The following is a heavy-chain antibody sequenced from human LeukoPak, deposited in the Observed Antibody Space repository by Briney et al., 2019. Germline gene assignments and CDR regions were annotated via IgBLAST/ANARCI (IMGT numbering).Heavy chain of an antibody. J-gene: IGHJ4*02. D-gene: IGHD5-12*01. CDR1: KFTFSNYG. CDR3: AKDLEWLRFGPFDD. CDR2: ISGSGGST. V-gene: IGHV3-23*01. Sequence: GGSLRLSCAASKFTFSNYGMSWVRQAPGKRLEWVSAISGSGGSTYYADSVKGRFTISRDNSMNTLYLQMNSLTAEDTAIYYCAKDLEWLRFGPFDDWGQGILVTVSS.